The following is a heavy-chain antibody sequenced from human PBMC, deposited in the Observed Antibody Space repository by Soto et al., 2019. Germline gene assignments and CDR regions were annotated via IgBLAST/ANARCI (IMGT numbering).Heavy chain of an antibody. J-gene: IGHJ4*02. CDR2: ISSSTNYI. CDR3: ASAGMIRGAVFDY. D-gene: IGHD3-10*01. CDR1: GFTFSSYT. Sequence: PGGSLRLSCAASGFTFSSYTMNWVRQAPGKGLEWVSSISSSTNYIYYGDSLKGRFTISRDNAMNSLYLQMTSLRAEDTAVYYCASAGMIRGAVFDYSGQGTLVTVSS. V-gene: IGHV3-21*01.